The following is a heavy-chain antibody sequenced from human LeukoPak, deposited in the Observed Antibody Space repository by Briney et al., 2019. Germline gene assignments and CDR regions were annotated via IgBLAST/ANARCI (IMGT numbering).Heavy chain of an antibody. J-gene: IGHJ5*02. CDR2: ISGRISYI. V-gene: IGHV3-21*06. CDR1: GFTFSSDT. Sequence: GGSLRLSCAASGFTFSSDTMNWVRQAPGKGREWVSSISGRISYIYYTDSVKGRFTISRDNAKNSLYLQMNSLRAEDTAVYYCARDYGDYVWYLWFDPWGQGTLVTVSS. D-gene: IGHD4-17*01. CDR3: ARDYGDYVWYLWFDP.